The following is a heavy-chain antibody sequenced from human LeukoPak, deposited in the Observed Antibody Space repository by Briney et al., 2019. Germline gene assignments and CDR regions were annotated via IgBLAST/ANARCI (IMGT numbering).Heavy chain of an antibody. CDR3: ARAPTVTTGDWFDP. J-gene: IGHJ5*02. D-gene: IGHD4-17*01. CDR1: GGSISSGGYY. CDR2: IYYSGST. Sequence: SQTLSLTCTVPGGSISSGGYYWSWIRQHPGKGLEWIGYIYYSGSTCYNPSLKSRVTISVDTSKNQFSLKLSSVPAADTAVYYCARAPTVTTGDWFDPWGQGTLVTVSS. V-gene: IGHV4-31*03.